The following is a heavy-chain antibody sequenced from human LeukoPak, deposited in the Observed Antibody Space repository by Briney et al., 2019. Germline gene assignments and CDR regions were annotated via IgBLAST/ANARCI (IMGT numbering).Heavy chain of an antibody. CDR2: IYTSGST. J-gene: IGHJ4*02. D-gene: IGHD6-19*01. CDR3: AREGQWLDYFDY. V-gene: IGHV4-61*02. CDR1: GGSISSGSYY. Sequence: SETLSLTCTVSGGSISSGSYYWSWIRQPAGKGLEWIGRIYTSGSTNYNPSLKSRVTISVDTSKNQFSLKLSSVTAADTAVYYCAREGQWLDYFDYWGQGTLVTVSS.